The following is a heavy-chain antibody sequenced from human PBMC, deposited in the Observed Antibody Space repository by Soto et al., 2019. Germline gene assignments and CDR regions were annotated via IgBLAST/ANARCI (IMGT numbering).Heavy chain of an antibody. CDR1: GGSISSYY. J-gene: IGHJ4*02. CDR3: ARATRDYGDYGYFDY. CDR2: IYSSGST. Sequence: QVQLQESGPGLVKPSETLSLTCTVSGGSISSYYWSWIRQPAGKGLEWIGRIYSSGSTNYNPSLKSRVTMSVDTYKNQFSLKLSSVTDADTAVYYCARATRDYGDYGYFDYWGQGTLVTVSS. V-gene: IGHV4-4*07. D-gene: IGHD4-17*01.